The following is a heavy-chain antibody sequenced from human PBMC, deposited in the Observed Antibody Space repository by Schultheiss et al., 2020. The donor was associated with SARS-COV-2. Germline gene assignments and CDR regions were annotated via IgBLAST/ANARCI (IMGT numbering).Heavy chain of an antibody. V-gene: IGHV3-21*01. J-gene: IGHJ3*02. CDR3: ARDGYNWGDAFDI. CDR1: GFTFSSYS. D-gene: IGHD5-24*01. Sequence: GGSLRLSCAASGFTFSSYSMNWVRQAPGKGLEWVSSISSSSSYIYYADSVKGRFTISRDNAKNSLYLQMNSLRAEDTAVYYCARDGYNWGDAFDIWGQGTMVTVSS. CDR2: ISSSSSYI.